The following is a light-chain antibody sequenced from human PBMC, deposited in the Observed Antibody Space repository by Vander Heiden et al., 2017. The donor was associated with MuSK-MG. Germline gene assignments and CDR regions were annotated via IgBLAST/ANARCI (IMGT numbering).Light chain of an antibody. V-gene: IGKV1-39*01. CDR1: QGINND. Sequence: DIQMTQSPASLSASVGDRVTITCRASQGINNDLNWYQQKPGKVPKLLIYGASTLQSGVPSRFSGSGSGTDFALTISSRQPDDFATYYCQQTYNTPITLAKGTRLDIK. J-gene: IGKJ5*01. CDR3: QQTYNTPIT. CDR2: GAS.